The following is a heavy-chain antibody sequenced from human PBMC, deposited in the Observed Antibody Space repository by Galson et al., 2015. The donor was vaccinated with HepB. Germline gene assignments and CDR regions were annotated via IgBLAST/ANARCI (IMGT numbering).Heavy chain of an antibody. CDR1: GGSISSSSYY. CDR2: IYYSGST. CDR3: AREDVEMATKD. J-gene: IGHJ4*02. V-gene: IGHV4-39*07. D-gene: IGHD5-24*01. Sequence: ETLSLTCTVSGGSISSSSYYWGWIRQPPGKGLEWIGSIYYSGSTYYNPSLKSRVTISVDTSKNQFSLKLSSVTAADTAVYYCAREDVEMATKDWGQGTLVTVSS.